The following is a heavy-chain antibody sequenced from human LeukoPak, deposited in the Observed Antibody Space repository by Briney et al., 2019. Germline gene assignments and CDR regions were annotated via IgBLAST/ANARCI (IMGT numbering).Heavy chain of an antibody. D-gene: IGHD1-26*01. CDR3: ARDKYSGSYYPTFDY. Sequence: GGSLRLSCAASGFTLSSYAMHWVRQAPGKGLEWVAVISYDGSNKYYADSVKGRFTISRDNSKNTLYLQMNSLRAEDTAVYYCARDKYSGSYYPTFDYWGQGTLVTVSS. CDR1: GFTLSSYA. CDR2: ISYDGSNK. V-gene: IGHV3-30-3*01. J-gene: IGHJ4*02.